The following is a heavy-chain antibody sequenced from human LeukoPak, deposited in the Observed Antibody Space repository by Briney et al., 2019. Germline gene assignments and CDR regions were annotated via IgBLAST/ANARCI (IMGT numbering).Heavy chain of an antibody. V-gene: IGHV3-48*01. CDR1: GFTFSSYS. J-gene: IGHJ5*02. D-gene: IGHD6-6*01. Sequence: GGSLRLSCAASGFTFSSYSMNWVRQAPGKGLEWVSYISSSSSTIYYADSVKGRFTISRDNAKNSLYLQMNSLRAEDTAVYCCARDGDSSSNWFDPWGQGTLVTVSS. CDR3: ARDGDSSSNWFDP. CDR2: ISSSSSTI.